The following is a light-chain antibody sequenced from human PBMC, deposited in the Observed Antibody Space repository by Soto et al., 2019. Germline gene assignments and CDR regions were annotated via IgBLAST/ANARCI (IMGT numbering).Light chain of an antibody. V-gene: IGKV3-11*01. Sequence: EIVLTQSPATLSLSPGDRATLSCRASQSVGTYVNWFQQRPGQPPRLLIYDASTRVTGIPDRISGSGSGTDFSLTISSLQSEDFAVYYCQQYNNWPQTFGQGTKVDIK. J-gene: IGKJ1*01. CDR3: QQYNNWPQT. CDR1: QSVGTY. CDR2: DAS.